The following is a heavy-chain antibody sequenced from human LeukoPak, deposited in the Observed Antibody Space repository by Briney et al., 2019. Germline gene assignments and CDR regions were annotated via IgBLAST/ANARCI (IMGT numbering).Heavy chain of an antibody. J-gene: IGHJ4*02. Sequence: SETLSLTCTVSGGSISSSSHSWGWIRQPPGKGLEWIGSIYYSGSTYYNPSLKSRVTISVDTSKNQFSLKLSSVTAADTAVYYCARSGDGSYFDYWGQGTLVTVSS. CDR1: GGSISSSSHS. V-gene: IGHV4-39*01. CDR2: IYYSGST. D-gene: IGHD7-27*01. CDR3: ARSGDGSYFDY.